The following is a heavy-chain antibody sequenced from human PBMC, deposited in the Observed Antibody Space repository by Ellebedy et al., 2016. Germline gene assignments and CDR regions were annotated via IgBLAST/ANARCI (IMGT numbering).Heavy chain of an antibody. Sequence: GESLKISCAASEFTFSSYWMHWVRQAPGKGLVWVSGINSDGTSTTYADSVKGRFTISRDNAKNTLYLQMNSLRAEETAVYFCARVGDRYSGGYQGFDRWGQGTLVRVSS. V-gene: IGHV3-74*01. D-gene: IGHD1-26*01. J-gene: IGHJ4*02. CDR3: ARVGDRYSGGYQGFDR. CDR2: INSDGTST. CDR1: EFTFSSYW.